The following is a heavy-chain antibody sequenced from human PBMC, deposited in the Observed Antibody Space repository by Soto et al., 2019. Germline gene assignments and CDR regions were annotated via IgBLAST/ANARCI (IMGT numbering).Heavy chain of an antibody. J-gene: IGHJ4*02. CDR2: ISGSGGTT. CDR1: GFTFITYA. D-gene: IGHD6-13*01. CDR3: AKDRRGAAATYYFDS. V-gene: IGHV3-23*01. Sequence: GGSIRLCCAASGFTFITYAMSWVRQDTGKGLEWVSGISGSGGTTYYADPVKGRFTISRDNSKNTLYLQMNSLRAEDTAVYYCAKDRRGAAATYYFDSWGQGTLVTVSS.